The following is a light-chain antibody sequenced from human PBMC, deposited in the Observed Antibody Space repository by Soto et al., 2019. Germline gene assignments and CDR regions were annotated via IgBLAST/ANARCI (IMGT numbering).Light chain of an antibody. CDR3: QQYDNLPFT. J-gene: IGKJ3*01. V-gene: IGKV1-33*01. Sequence: DIQMTQTPTSLSTSVGERVTITCTASQNLNNYLNWYQQKPGKAPKLLIYDASNLETGVPSRFSGSGSGTDFTFTISSLQPEDIATYYCQQYDNLPFTVGPGTKVEIK. CDR1: QNLNNY. CDR2: DAS.